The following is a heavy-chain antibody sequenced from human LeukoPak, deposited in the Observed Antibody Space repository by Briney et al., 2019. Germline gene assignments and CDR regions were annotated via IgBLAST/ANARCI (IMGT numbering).Heavy chain of an antibody. CDR3: ARADYDFWSGYLNWFDP. D-gene: IGHD3-3*01. Sequence: SETLSLTCTVSGGSISSSSYYSGWLRQPPGKGLEWIGSIYYSGSTYYTPSLTSRVTISVDTSKNQVSLKLSSVTAADTAVYYCARADYDFWSGYLNWFDPWGQGTLVTVSS. CDR1: GGSISSSSYY. CDR2: IYYSGST. V-gene: IGHV4-39*07. J-gene: IGHJ5*02.